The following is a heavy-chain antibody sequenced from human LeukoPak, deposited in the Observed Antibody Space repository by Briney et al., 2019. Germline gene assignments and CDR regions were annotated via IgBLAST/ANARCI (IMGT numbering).Heavy chain of an antibody. CDR2: FDPEDGET. CDR3: ARERSYYDDVWGSYRSSYYFDY. CDR1: GYTLTELS. V-gene: IGHV1-24*01. D-gene: IGHD3-16*02. Sequence: ASVKVSCKVSGYTLTELSMHWVRQAPGKGLEWMGGFDPEDGETIYAQKFQGRVTMTTDTSTSTAYMELRSLKSDDTAVYYCARERSYYDDVWGSYRSSYYFDYWGQGTLVTVSS. J-gene: IGHJ4*02.